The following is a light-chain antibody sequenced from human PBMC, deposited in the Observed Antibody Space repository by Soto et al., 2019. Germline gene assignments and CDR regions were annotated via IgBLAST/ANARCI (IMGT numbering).Light chain of an antibody. CDR1: QSISVW. CDR2: KAS. CDR3: QQYNSYQWT. J-gene: IGKJ1*01. V-gene: IGKV1-5*03. Sequence: DIQMTQSPSTLSASVGDRVTITCRASQSISVWLAWYQQKAGKAPKLLIYKASTLKSGVPSRFSGSGSGTEFTLTISSLQPDDFATYYCQQYNSYQWTFGQGTKVDIK.